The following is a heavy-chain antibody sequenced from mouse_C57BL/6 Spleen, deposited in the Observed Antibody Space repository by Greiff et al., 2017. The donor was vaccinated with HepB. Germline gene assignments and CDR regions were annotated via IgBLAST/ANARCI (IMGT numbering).Heavy chain of an antibody. Sequence: VKLMESGPGLVAPSQSLSITCTVSGFSLTSYGVHWVRQPPGKGLEWLVVIWSDGSTTYNSALKSRLSISKDNSKSQVFLKMNSLQTDDTAMYYCARHRGSSPYAMDYWGQGTSVTVSS. V-gene: IGHV2-6-1*01. D-gene: IGHD1-1*01. CDR2: IWSDGST. J-gene: IGHJ4*01. CDR1: GFSLTSYG. CDR3: ARHRGSSPYAMDY.